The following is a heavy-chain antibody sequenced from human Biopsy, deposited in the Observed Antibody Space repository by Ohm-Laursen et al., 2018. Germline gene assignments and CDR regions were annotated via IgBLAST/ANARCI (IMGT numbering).Heavy chain of an antibody. CDR1: GDSIHSNY. V-gene: IGHV4-4*07. CDR2: IFSGGTT. Sequence: TLSLTCAVSGDSIHSNYWNWIRQPAGKGLEWIGRIFSGGTTNYNPSLQSRVTMSIDASKNQFSLRLNSVTAADTAVYYCAREAGEHSLLGLDHWGQGALSPSP. CDR3: AREAGEHSLLGLDH. J-gene: IGHJ4*02. D-gene: IGHD1/OR15-1a*01.